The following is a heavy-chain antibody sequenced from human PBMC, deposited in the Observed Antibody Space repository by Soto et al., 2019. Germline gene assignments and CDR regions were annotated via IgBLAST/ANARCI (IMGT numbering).Heavy chain of an antibody. CDR1: GFTFSEYY. J-gene: IGHJ4*02. CDR2: ISSSGSTI. CDR3: ARSFTAMVDFDY. Sequence: GSLRLSCAASGFTFSEYYMSWIRRAPGKGLEWVSYISSSGSTIYYADSVKGRFTIPRDNAKNSLYLQMNSLRAEDTAVYYCARSFTAMVDFDYWGQGTLVTVSS. V-gene: IGHV3-11*01. D-gene: IGHD5-18*01.